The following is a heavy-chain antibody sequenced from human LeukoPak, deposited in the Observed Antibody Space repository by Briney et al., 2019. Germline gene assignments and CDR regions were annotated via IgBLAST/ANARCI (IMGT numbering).Heavy chain of an antibody. D-gene: IGHD2-21*02. J-gene: IGHJ4*02. V-gene: IGHV1-2*06. CDR2: INPNSGGT. CDR1: GYTFTDHY. CDR3: ARESGCGGDCYDSDY. Sequence: GASVKASCKASGYTFTDHYMHSVRQAPGQGLEWMGRINPNSGGTNYAQKFQGRVTMTRDTSISTAYMELSRLRSDDTAVYYCARESGCGGDCYDSDYWGQGTLVTVSS.